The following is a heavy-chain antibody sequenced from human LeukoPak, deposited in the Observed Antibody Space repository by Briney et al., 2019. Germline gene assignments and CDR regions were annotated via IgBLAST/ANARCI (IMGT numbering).Heavy chain of an antibody. Sequence: GGSLRLSCAASGFTFSPYTMHWVRQAPGKGLEWVAVIWYDGSNKYHADSVKGRFAISRDNSKNTLYLQMNSLRAEDTAVYYCARLGYCSSSSCYGGHGMDVWGQGTTVSVSS. CDR2: IWYDGSNK. CDR1: GFTFSPYT. V-gene: IGHV3-33*08. D-gene: IGHD2-2*01. J-gene: IGHJ6*02. CDR3: ARLGYCSSSSCYGGHGMDV.